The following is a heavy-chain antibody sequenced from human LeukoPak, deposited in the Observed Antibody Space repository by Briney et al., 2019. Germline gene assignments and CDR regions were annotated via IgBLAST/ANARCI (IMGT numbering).Heavy chain of an antibody. D-gene: IGHD3/OR15-3a*01. CDR3: ARDRDWNFDY. V-gene: IGHV3-21*01. J-gene: IGHJ4*02. CDR2: ISPSSTYI. Sequence: GGSLRLSCAASGFTFSDYTMEWVRQAPGKGLEWVSSISPSSTYIKYSDSVKGRFTISRDDAKNSLYLQMNSLRADDTAVYYCARDRDWNFDYWGQGTLVTVSS. CDR1: GFTFSDYT.